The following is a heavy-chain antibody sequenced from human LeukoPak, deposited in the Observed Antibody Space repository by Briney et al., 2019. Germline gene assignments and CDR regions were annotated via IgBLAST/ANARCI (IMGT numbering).Heavy chain of an antibody. CDR2: ISYSGTT. D-gene: IGHD1-26*01. V-gene: IGHV4-39*07. CDR1: GGSISSSSYY. CDR3: ARAPKSGSYYWFDP. J-gene: IGHJ5*02. Sequence: SETLSLTCTVSGGSISSSSYYWGWIRQPPGKGLEWIGYISYSGTTYYNPSLKSRVTISVDTSKNQFSLKLSSVTAADTAVYYCARAPKSGSYYWFDPWGQGTLVTVSS.